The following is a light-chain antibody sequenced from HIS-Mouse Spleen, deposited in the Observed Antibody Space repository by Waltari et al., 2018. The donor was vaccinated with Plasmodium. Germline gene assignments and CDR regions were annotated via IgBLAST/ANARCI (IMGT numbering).Light chain of an antibody. Sequence: EIVMTQSPATLSVSPGERASLSCRASQGVSSNLAWYQQKPGQAPRHLIYGASTRATGIPARFSGSGSGTEFTLTISSMQSEDFAVYYCQQYNNWPRGTFGQGTKVEIK. J-gene: IGKJ1*01. CDR1: QGVSSN. V-gene: IGKV3-15*01. CDR2: GAS. CDR3: QQYNNWPRGT.